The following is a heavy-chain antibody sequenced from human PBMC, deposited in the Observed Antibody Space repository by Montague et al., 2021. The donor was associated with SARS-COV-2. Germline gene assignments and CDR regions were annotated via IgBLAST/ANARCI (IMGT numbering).Heavy chain of an antibody. CDR1: GFSLSTSGMC. V-gene: IGHV2-70*01. J-gene: IGHJ4*02. D-gene: IGHD4-23*01. CDR2: IDWDDDK. CDR3: ARSYGTTVVTRAFDY. Sequence: AVVKPTQTLTLTCTFSGFSLSTSGMCVSWIRQPPEKALEWLTLIDWDDDKYYSTSLKTRLTISKDTSKNQVVLTMTNLDPVDTATYYCARSYGTTVVTRAFDYWGQGTLVTVSS.